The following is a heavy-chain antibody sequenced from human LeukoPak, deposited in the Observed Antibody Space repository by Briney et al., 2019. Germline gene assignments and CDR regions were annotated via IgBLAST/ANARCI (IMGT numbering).Heavy chain of an antibody. V-gene: IGHV3-9*01. CDR3: ARGDDYYYDTSGYYY. CDR2: ISWNSGSI. D-gene: IGHD3-22*01. CDR1: GFTFDDYA. Sequence: GRSLRLSCAASGFTFDDYAMHWVRQAPGKGLEWVSGISWNSGSIGYADSVKGRFTISRDNAKNSLYLQMNSLRAEDTALYYCARGDDYYYDTSGYYYWGQGTLVTVSS. J-gene: IGHJ4*02.